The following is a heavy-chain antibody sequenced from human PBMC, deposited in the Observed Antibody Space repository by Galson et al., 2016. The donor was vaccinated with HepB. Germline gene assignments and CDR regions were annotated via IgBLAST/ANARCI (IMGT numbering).Heavy chain of an antibody. CDR2: IHYTGST. V-gene: IGHV4-59*01. CDR3: ARGGYDFWSGPGSGWFDP. CDR1: GGSISSYY. Sequence: ETLSLTCTVSGGSISSYYWSWIRQPPGKRLEWIGYIHYTGSTNYNPSLKSRVTISVDTSKNQFSLKLSSVTAADTAVYYCARGGYDFWSGPGSGWFDPWGQGTLVTVSS. J-gene: IGHJ5*02. D-gene: IGHD3-3*01.